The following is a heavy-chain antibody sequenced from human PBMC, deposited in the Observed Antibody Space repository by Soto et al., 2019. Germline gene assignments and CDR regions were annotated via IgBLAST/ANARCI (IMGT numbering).Heavy chain of an antibody. D-gene: IGHD2-15*01. V-gene: IGHV1-69*01. Sequence: QVQLVQSGAEVKKPGSSVKVSCKASGGTLRRYAISWVRQAPGLGLEWMGGIIPRFGTTSYAQTEKVQGRLMINAVGHMSAESIELHGLRSQDTALYFCAVVNMSDHIPENYSYAMYVWGQGTTVIVSS. CDR2: IIPRFGTT. CDR3: AVVNMSDHIPENYSYAMYV. CDR1: GGTLRRYA. J-gene: IGHJ6*02.